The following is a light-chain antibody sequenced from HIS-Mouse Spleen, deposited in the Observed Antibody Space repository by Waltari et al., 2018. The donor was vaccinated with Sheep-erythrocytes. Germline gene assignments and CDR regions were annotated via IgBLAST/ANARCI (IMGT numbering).Light chain of an antibody. V-gene: IGLV2-11*01. CDR2: DVS. CDR1: SSDVGGYNY. CDR3: CSYAGSYNHV. J-gene: IGLJ1*01. Sequence: QSALTQPRSVSGSPGQSVTISCTGTSSDVGGYNYVSWYQQHPGKAPNLMIYDVSKRPSGVPDRCAGSKAGKTASLTISGLQAEDEADYYCCSYAGSYNHVFATGTKVTVL.